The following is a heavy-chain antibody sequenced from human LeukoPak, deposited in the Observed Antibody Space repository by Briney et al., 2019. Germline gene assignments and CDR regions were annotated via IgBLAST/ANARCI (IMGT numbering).Heavy chain of an antibody. CDR1: GFTFSSYA. Sequence: PGRSLRLSCAASGFTFSSYAMHWVRQAPGKGLEWVSVIYSGGSTYYADSVKGRFTISRDSSKNTLYLQMNSLRAEDTAVYYCAKADSGFWSGYYTGVDYWGQGTLVTVSS. J-gene: IGHJ4*02. V-gene: IGHV3-66*01. CDR2: IYSGGST. D-gene: IGHD3-3*01. CDR3: AKADSGFWSGYYTGVDY.